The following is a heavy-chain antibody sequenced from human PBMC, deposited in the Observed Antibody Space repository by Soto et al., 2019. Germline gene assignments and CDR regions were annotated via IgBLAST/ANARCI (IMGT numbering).Heavy chain of an antibody. J-gene: IGHJ4*02. Sequence: SETLSLTCTVSGGSISSSSYYWGWIRQPPGKGLEWIGSIYYSGSTYYNPSLKSRVTISVDTSKNQFSLKLSSVTAADTAVYYCARSKYYYDSSGYTNEYYFDYWGQGTLVTVSS. CDR3: ARSKYYYDSSGYTNEYYFDY. CDR2: IYYSGST. D-gene: IGHD3-22*01. CDR1: GGSISSSSYY. V-gene: IGHV4-39*01.